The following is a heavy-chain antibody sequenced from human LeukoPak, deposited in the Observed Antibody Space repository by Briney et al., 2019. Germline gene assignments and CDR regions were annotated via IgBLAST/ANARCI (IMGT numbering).Heavy chain of an antibody. V-gene: IGHV1-8*03. J-gene: IGHJ5*02. CDR1: GYTFTSYD. D-gene: IGHD3-3*01. CDR3: ARVDYDFWSGYYTGNWFDP. Sequence: ASVKVSCKASGYTFTSYDINWVRQAAGQGLEWMGWMNPNSGNTGYAQKFQGRVTITRNTSISTAYMELSSLRSEDTAVYYCARVDYDFWSGYYTGNWFDPWGQGTLVTVSS. CDR2: MNPNSGNT.